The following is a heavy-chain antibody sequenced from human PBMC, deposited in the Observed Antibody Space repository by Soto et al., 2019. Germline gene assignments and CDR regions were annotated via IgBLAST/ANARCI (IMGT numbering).Heavy chain of an antibody. Sequence: PSETLSLTCTVSGGSVSPDYWDWIRQPPGKGLEWIGYIYYSGSTGYNPSLKTRLSMSVDRSKNQFTLRLTSVTAADTAVYFCATESGSTYGYFDYWGQGTQVTVSS. D-gene: IGHD4-17*01. CDR3: ATESGSTYGYFDY. J-gene: IGHJ4*02. CDR1: GGSVSPDY. V-gene: IGHV4-59*04. CDR2: IYYSGST.